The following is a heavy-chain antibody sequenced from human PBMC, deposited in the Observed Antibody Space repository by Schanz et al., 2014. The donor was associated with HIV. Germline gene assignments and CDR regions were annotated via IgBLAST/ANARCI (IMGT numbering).Heavy chain of an antibody. CDR1: GFTFSSYA. CDR2: ISGNGGHT. CDR3: ARDGFYKRNKRFVILFDL. Sequence: EVQLLESGGGLVQPGGSLRLSCAASGFTFSSYAMSWVRQAPGKGLEWVSGISGNGGHTWYADSVKGRFTVSRDNARSSMDLQMNSLRDEDTALYYCARDGFYKRNKRFVILFDLWGRGTLVTVSS. J-gene: IGHJ4*02. D-gene: IGHD3-16*01. V-gene: IGHV3-23*01.